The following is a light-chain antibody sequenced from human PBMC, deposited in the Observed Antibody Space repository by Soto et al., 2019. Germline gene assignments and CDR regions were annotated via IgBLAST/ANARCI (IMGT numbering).Light chain of an antibody. V-gene: IGKV3-15*01. Sequence: EIVMTQSPATLSVSPGERATLSCRASQSVSSNLAWYQQKPGQAPRLLIYGASTRATGIAARFSGSGSGTDFTLTISSLQSEDFAIYYCQQYHNWGEFGQGTKVDIK. CDR3: QQYHNWGE. CDR1: QSVSSN. CDR2: GAS. J-gene: IGKJ1*01.